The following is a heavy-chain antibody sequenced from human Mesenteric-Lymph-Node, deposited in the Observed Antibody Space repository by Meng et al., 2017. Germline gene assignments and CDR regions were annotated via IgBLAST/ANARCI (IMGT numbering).Heavy chain of an antibody. CDR3: AGFRSGSYIDY. V-gene: IGHV4-59*01. Sequence: SETLSLTCTVSGDSFTVYYWAWIRQPPGKRLEWIGFVSGGGATSYNPSLKSRVTMSIDTPKNQFSLKLNSLTAADTAFYFCAGFRSGSYIDYWGQGMLVTVSS. CDR2: VSGGGAT. CDR1: GDSFTVYY. J-gene: IGHJ4*02. D-gene: IGHD3-3*01.